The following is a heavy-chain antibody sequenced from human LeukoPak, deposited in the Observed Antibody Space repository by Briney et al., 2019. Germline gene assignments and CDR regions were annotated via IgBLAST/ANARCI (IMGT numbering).Heavy chain of an antibody. D-gene: IGHD6-13*01. J-gene: IGHJ3*02. CDR2: IYSGGYT. V-gene: IGHV4-59*08. CDR3: ARHYSILAEPAFDI. Sequence: SETLSLTCAVSGGSISSYYWSWFRQPPGKGLEWIGYIYSGGYTNYNPSLKSRVTTSVDTSKNQLSLKLTSVTAADTAVYYCARHYSILAEPAFDIWGQGTMVTVSS. CDR1: GGSISSYY.